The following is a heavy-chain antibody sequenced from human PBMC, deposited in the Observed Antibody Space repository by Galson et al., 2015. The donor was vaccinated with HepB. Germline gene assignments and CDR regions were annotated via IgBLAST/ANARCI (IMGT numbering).Heavy chain of an antibody. J-gene: IGHJ6*02. CDR2: IKQDGSEN. D-gene: IGHD3-22*01. V-gene: IGHV3-7*03. CDR1: GFTFSSYW. CDR3: ARDQGHYDSSGYYRYYYYYGMDV. Sequence: SLRLSCAASGFTFSSYWMSWVRQAQGRGLEGGPKIKQDGSENSYVDSGKGRFTISRDNAKNSLYLQMNSLRAADTAVYYCARDQGHYDSSGYYRYYYYYGMDVWGQGTTVTVSS.